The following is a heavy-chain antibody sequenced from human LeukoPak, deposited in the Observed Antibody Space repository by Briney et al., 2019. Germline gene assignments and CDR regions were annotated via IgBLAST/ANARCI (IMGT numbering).Heavy chain of an antibody. CDR2: ISYDGSNK. J-gene: IGHJ4*03. CDR3: AKDDYSNYGYFGY. CDR1: GFTFSSYG. D-gene: IGHD4-11*01. Sequence: PGGSLRLSCAASGFTFSSYGMHWVRQAPGKGLEWVAVISYDGSNKYYADSVKGRFTIFRDNSKNTLYLQMNSLRAEDTAVYYCAKDDYSNYGYFGYWGQGTLVTVSS. V-gene: IGHV3-30*18.